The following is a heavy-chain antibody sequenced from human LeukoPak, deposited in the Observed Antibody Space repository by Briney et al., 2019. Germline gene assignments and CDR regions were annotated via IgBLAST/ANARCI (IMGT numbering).Heavy chain of an antibody. D-gene: IGHD1-26*01. CDR3: AREEAVGAKFRHAFDI. CDR1: GYTFTRNY. CDR2: INPSGGST. V-gene: IGHV1-46*01. Sequence: ASVKVSCKASGYTFTRNYMHWVRQAPGQGLEWMGIINPSGGSTSYAQKFQGRVTMTRDTSTSTVYMELSSLRSADTAVYYCAREEAVGAKFRHAFDIWGPGTMVTVSS. J-gene: IGHJ3*02.